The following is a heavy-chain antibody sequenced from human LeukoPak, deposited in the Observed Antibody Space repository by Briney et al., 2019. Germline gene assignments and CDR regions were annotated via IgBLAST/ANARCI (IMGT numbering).Heavy chain of an antibody. J-gene: IGHJ6*03. Sequence: ASVKVSCKASGYTFTSYGISWVRQAPGQGLEWMGWISAYNGNTNYAQKLQGRVTMTTDTSTSTAYMELRSLRSDDTAVYYCARGRCSSTSCYGDYYYYNMDVWAKGPRSPSP. V-gene: IGHV1-18*01. CDR1: GYTFTSYG. CDR2: ISAYNGNT. D-gene: IGHD2-2*01. CDR3: ARGRCSSTSCYGDYYYYNMDV.